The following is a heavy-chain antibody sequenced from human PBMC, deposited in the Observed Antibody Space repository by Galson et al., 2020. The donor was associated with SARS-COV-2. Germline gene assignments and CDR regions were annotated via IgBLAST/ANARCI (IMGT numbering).Heavy chain of an antibody. J-gene: IGHJ4*02. CDR1: GFTFSSYA. V-gene: IGHV3-23*01. D-gene: IGHD4-17*01. Sequence: GESLKISCAASGFTFSSYAMSWVRQAPGKGLEWVSAISGSGGSTYYADSVKGRFTISRDNSKNTLYLQMNSLRAEDTAVYYCATDRNYGGNSPGTFDYWGQGTLVTVSS. CDR3: ATDRNYGGNSPGTFDY. CDR2: ISGSGGST.